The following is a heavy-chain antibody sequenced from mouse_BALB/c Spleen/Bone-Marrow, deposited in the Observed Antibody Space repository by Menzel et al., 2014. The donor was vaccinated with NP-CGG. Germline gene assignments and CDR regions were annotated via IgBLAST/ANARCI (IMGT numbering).Heavy chain of an antibody. J-gene: IGHJ3*01. CDR3: ARKSYYDYDGRPWFAY. CDR2: ISSGGSYT. V-gene: IGHV5-9-3*01. D-gene: IGHD2-4*01. CDR1: GFTFSSYA. Sequence: DVKLQESGGGLVKPGGSLKLSCAASGFTFSSYAMSWVRQTPEKRLEWVATISSGGSYTYYPDSVKGRFTISRDNAKNTLYLQMSRLRAEDTAMYYCARKSYYDYDGRPWFAYWGQGTLVTVSA.